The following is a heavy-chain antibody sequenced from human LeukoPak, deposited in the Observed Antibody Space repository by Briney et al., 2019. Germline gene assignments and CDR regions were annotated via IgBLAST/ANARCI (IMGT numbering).Heavy chain of an antibody. J-gene: IGHJ4*02. CDR2: FYPGDSDT. Sequence: GESLKISCKGSGYSFTSYWIGWVRQMPGKGLEWMGIFYPGDSDTRYSPSFQGQVTISADKSINTAYLQWSSLKASDTAMYYCARPGQIAAAGDDFDYWGQGTLVTVSS. CDR1: GYSFTSYW. CDR3: ARPGQIAAAGDDFDY. D-gene: IGHD6-13*01. V-gene: IGHV5-51*01.